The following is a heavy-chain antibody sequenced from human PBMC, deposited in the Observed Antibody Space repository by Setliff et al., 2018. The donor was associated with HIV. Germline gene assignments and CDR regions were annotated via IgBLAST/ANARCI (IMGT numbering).Heavy chain of an antibody. CDR1: GGSFSTYY. V-gene: IGHV4-34*01. J-gene: IGHJ6*03. CDR3: ARATFLRRTTYPYSMDV. CDR2: INQSGST. D-gene: IGHD1-1*01. Sequence: SETLSLTCAVYGGSFSTYYWSWIRQPPGKGLEWIGEINQSGSTHYNPSLRSRDTISVDTSKNQFSLKLTSVTAADTAVYYCARATFLRRTTYPYSMDVWGKGTAVTVSS.